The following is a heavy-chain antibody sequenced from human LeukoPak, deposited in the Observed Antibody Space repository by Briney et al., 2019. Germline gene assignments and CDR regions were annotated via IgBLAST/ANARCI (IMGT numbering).Heavy chain of an antibody. J-gene: IGHJ4*02. Sequence: PGGSLRLSCAASGFTFSSYWMSWVRQAPGKGLEWVANIKQDGGEKYYADSVKGRFTISRDNAKNSLFLQMNSLRAEDTAVYYCTRLGGSYYTYWGQGTLVTASS. V-gene: IGHV3-7*01. D-gene: IGHD1-26*01. CDR1: GFTFSSYW. CDR3: TRLGGSYYTY. CDR2: IKQDGGEK.